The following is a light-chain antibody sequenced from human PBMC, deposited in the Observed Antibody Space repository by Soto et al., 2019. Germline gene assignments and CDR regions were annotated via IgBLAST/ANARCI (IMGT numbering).Light chain of an antibody. V-gene: IGLV1-40*01. CDR2: GNT. J-gene: IGLJ1*01. CDR3: QSYDSSLSAL. CDR1: SSNIGAGFD. Sequence: QSVLTQPPSVSGAPRQRVTLSCTGRSSNIGAGFDVHWYQQLPGAAPKLLIYGNTNRPSGVPDRFSGSKSGTSASLAITGLQAEDEADYYCQSYDSSLSALFGTGTKLTVL.